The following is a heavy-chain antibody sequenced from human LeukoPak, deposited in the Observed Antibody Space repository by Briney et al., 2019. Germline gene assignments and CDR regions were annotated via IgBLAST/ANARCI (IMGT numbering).Heavy chain of an antibody. CDR1: GFSLSTSGVG. J-gene: IGHJ3*02. CDR2: IYWNDDK. CDR3: AHSGTVTTPHDAFDI. Sequence: SGPTLVNPTQTLTLTCTFSGFSLSTSGVGVGWVRQPPGKALEWLAFIYWNDDKRYSPSLKSRLTITKDTSKNQVVLTMTNMDPVDTATYYCAHSGTVTTPHDAFDIWGQGTMVTVSS. V-gene: IGHV2-5*01. D-gene: IGHD4-17*01.